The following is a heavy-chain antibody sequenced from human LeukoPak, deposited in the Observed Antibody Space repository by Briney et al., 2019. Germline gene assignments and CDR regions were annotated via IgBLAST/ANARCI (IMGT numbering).Heavy chain of an antibody. V-gene: IGHV1-2*02. CDR1: GYTFNSYY. Sequence: ASVKPSAKASGYTFNSYYMHWVRQAPGQGLEWMGWINPNSGGTNYAQKFQGRVTMARDTSINTAYMELSRLRSDDTAVYYCAREPYSSYYWGQGTLVTVSS. CDR2: INPNSGGT. D-gene: IGHD6-13*01. J-gene: IGHJ4*02. CDR3: AREPYSSYY.